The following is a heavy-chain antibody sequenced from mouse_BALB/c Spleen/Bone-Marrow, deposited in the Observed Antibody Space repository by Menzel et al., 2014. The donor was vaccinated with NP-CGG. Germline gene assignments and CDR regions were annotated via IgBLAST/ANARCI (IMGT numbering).Heavy chain of an antibody. CDR3: ARDINYVIYWYFDV. Sequence: DVQLQESGGGLVQPGGSLRLSCATSGFTFTDYYMSWVRQPPGKALEWLVFIRNKAKGYTSEYSASVKGRFTISRDNSQSILYLQMNPLRAEDGATYYCARDINYVIYWYFDVWGAGTTVTVSS. V-gene: IGHV7-3*02. D-gene: IGHD1-1*02. J-gene: IGHJ1*01. CDR1: GFTFTDYY. CDR2: IRNKAKGYTS.